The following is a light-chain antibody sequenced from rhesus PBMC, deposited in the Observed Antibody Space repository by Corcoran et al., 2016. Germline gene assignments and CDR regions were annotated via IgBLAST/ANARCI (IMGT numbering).Light chain of an antibody. CDR1: SSDIGGYNY. CDR2: DVS. V-gene: IGLV2-23*01. J-gene: IGLJ1*01. CDR3: SSYAGSNTYI. Sequence: QAALTQPPSVSGSPGHSVTISCTGTSSDIGGYNYVSWYQQHPGIAPKLMIYDVSQRPSGVSDRFSGSKSGNTASLTISVLQAEDEADYYCSSYAGSNTYIFGPGTRLTVL.